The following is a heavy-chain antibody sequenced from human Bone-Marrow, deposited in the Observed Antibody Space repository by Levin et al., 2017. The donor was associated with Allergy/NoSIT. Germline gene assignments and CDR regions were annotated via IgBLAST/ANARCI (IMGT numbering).Heavy chain of an antibody. CDR1: GGSFSGYY. D-gene: IGHD2-2*01. CDR3: ASDIVVVPAAE. J-gene: IGHJ4*02. Sequence: SETLSLTCAVYGGSFSGYYWSWIRQPPGKGLEWIGEINHSGSTNYNPSLKSRVTISVDTSKNQFSLKLSSVTAADTAVYYCASDIVVVPAAEWGQGTLVTVSS. V-gene: IGHV4-34*01. CDR2: INHSGST.